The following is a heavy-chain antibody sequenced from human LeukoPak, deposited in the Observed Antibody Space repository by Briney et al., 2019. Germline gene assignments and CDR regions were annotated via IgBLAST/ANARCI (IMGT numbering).Heavy chain of an antibody. CDR3: ARWWFGELVV. Sequence: PSQTLSLTCTVSGGAISSGNYYWSWIRQPAGKGLEWIGRMYTSGSINYNPSLKSRVAISVDTSKNQFSLNLSSVTAADTAVYYCARWWFGELVVWGQGTLVTVSS. D-gene: IGHD3-10*01. J-gene: IGHJ4*02. V-gene: IGHV4-61*02. CDR1: GGAISSGNYY. CDR2: MYTSGSI.